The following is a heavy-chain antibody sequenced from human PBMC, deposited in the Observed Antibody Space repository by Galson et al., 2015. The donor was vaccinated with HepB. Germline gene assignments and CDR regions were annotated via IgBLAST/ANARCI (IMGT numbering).Heavy chain of an antibody. CDR1: GFIFSNYA. V-gene: IGHV3-30-3*01. CDR3: ARDATYSSFYFDF. D-gene: IGHD2-21*01. J-gene: IGHJ4*02. Sequence: SLRLSCAASGFIFSNYAMHRVRQAPAKGLEWVASVSYDGSIDFYADSVKGRFTISRDSSKNTVYLQMNSLRSEDTAVYYCARDATYSSFYFDFWGQGTLVTVSS. CDR2: VSYDGSID.